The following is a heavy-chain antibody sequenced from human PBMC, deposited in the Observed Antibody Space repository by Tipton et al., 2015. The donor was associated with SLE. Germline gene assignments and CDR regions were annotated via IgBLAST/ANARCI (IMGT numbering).Heavy chain of an antibody. CDR3: ARDGIVVVPTADAFDI. CDR1: GYSISSGYY. J-gene: IGHJ3*02. D-gene: IGHD2-2*01. V-gene: IGHV4-38-2*02. CDR2: IYHSGST. Sequence: LRLSCTVSGYSISSGYYWGWIRQPPGRGLEWIGNIYHSGSTYYNPSLKSRVTISVDTSKNQFSLKLSSVTAADTAVYYCARDGIVVVPTADAFDIWGQGTMVTVSS.